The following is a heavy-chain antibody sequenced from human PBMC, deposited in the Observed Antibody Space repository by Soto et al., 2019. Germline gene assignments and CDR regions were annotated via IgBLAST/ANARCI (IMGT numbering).Heavy chain of an antibody. D-gene: IGHD4-17*01. Sequence: QVQLVESGGGVVQPGRSLRLSCAASGFTFSSYGMHWVRQAPGKGLEWVAVISYDGSNKYYADSVKGRFTISRDNSKNTLYLQMNSLRAEDTAVYYCAKIEAYNYGDYIQGAFDIWGQGTMVTVSS. CDR1: GFTFSSYG. CDR3: AKIEAYNYGDYIQGAFDI. CDR2: ISYDGSNK. J-gene: IGHJ3*02. V-gene: IGHV3-30*18.